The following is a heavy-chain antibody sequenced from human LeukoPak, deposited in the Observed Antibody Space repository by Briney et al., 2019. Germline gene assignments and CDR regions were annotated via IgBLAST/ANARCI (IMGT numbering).Heavy chain of an antibody. V-gene: IGHV4-39*02. J-gene: IGHJ5*02. Sequence: SETLSLTCTVSGGSISSSSYYWGWIRQPPGKGLEWIGSIYYSGSTYYNPSPKSRFTISVDTSKNQFSLKLSSVTAADTAVYYCAREGPYDRNWFDPWGQGTLVTVSS. D-gene: IGHD3-9*01. CDR1: GGSISSSSYY. CDR2: IYYSGST. CDR3: AREGPYDRNWFDP.